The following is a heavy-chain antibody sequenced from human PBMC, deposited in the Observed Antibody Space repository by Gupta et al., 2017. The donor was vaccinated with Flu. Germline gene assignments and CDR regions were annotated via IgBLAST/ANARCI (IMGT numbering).Heavy chain of an antibody. CDR3: AKDIRGGCSGGGCYY. V-gene: IGHV3-23*01. CDR1: GFPFSRYA. D-gene: IGHD2-15*01. J-gene: IGHJ4*02. CDR2: ISGSGGRT. Sequence: EVQLLESGGALVQPGGYLRLSCAASGFPFSRYAMRWVRQVPGKGLEWVSDISGSGGRTFYADSVKGRFTISRDNSKNMVYLQMNSLRAEDTAFYYCAKDIRGGCSGGGCYYWGQGTLVTVSS.